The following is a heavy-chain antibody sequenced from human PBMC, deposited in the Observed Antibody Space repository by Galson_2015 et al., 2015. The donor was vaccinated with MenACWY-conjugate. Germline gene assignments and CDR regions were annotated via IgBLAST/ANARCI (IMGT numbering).Heavy chain of an antibody. V-gene: IGHV3-15*01. Sequence: SLRLSCAASGFTVSNVWMSWVRQAPGKGLEWVGRIRSKTDGETKEYAAPVKDRFTISRDDSRNTLYLQMNSLKTEDTAMYYCTTYLLAAVPGRLNFWGQGTLVTVSS. J-gene: IGHJ4*02. CDR2: IRSKTDGETK. CDR1: GFTVSNVW. D-gene: IGHD6-13*01. CDR3: TTYLLAAVPGRLNF.